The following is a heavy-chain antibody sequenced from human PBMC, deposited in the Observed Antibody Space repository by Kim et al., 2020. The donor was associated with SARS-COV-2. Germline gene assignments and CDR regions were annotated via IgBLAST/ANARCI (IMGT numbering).Heavy chain of an antibody. J-gene: IGHJ3*02. V-gene: IGHV3-7*01. Sequence: GGSLRLSCAASGFTFSKYWMNWVRQAPGKGLECVANINEDGSEMYYVDSVKGRFTISRDNAKNSLFLLMDSLRAEDTAVYFCAKNWGAFDMWGQGTMVTVSS. CDR3: AKNWGAFDM. CDR1: GFTFSKYW. CDR2: INEDGSEM. D-gene: IGHD7-27*01.